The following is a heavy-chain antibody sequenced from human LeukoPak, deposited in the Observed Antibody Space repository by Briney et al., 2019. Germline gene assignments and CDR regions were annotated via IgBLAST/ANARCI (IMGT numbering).Heavy chain of an antibody. V-gene: IGHV1-46*01. CDR1: GYTFTSYY. J-gene: IGHJ4*02. Sequence: ASVKVSCKASGYTFTSYYMHWVRQAPGQGLEWMGIINPSGGSTSYAQKFQSRVTMTRDTSTSTAYMELRSLRSDDTAVYYCVRYEEWLLRREYYFDYWGQGTLVTVSS. CDR3: VRYEEWLLRREYYFDY. CDR2: INPSGGST. D-gene: IGHD3-3*01.